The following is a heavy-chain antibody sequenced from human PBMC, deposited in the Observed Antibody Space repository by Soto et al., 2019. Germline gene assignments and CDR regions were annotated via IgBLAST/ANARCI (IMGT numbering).Heavy chain of an antibody. CDR3: TTYPRGDYFDF. CDR2: IKSKTDGGTT. Sequence: GGSLRLSCAVSGFTFSYAWMSWVRQAPGKGLEWVGRIKSKTDGGTTDYAAPLKGRFTISRDDSKNTLYLQMNSLKTEDTAVYYCTTYPRGDYFDFWGQGTLVTVSS. D-gene: IGHD2-2*01. CDR1: GFTFSYAW. V-gene: IGHV3-15*01. J-gene: IGHJ4*02.